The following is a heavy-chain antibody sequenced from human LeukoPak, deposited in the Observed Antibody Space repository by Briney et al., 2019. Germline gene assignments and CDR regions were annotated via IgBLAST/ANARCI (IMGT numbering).Heavy chain of an antibody. CDR2: VHSNGDT. Sequence: SETLSLTCTVSGASIRTYFWSWFRQPAGKGLEWIGRVHSNGDTYYNPSLESRVTVSTDTSKNQFALNLTSLTAADTAVYYCARDIGLAHWGQGTLVTVSS. D-gene: IGHD3-16*02. CDR1: GASIRTYF. J-gene: IGHJ4*02. V-gene: IGHV4-4*07. CDR3: ARDIGLAH.